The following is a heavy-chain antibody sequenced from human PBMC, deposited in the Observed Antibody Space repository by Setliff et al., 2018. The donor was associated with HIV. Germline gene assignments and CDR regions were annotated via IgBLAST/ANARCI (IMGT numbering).Heavy chain of an antibody. CDR3: ARGLYGDCGGDLNWLDP. V-gene: IGHV7-4-1*02. J-gene: IGHJ5*02. CDR1: GYNFENYA. CDR2: INANSGSP. D-gene: IGHD4-17*01. Sequence: ASVKVSCKTSGYNFENYAINWVRQAPGQGLEWMGWINANSGSPTYAQAFTGRFFFSVDTAVATAYLQINNLKTEDTAVYFCARGLYGDCGGDLNWLDPWGHGTRVTVSS.